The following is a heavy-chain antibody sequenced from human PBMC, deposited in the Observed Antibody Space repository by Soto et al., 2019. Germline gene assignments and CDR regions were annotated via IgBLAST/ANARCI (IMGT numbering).Heavy chain of an antibody. CDR2: ISVNGDST. CDR3: VKIAVPGTWVWFDP. D-gene: IGHD6-19*01. V-gene: IGHV3-64D*06. J-gene: IGHJ5*02. Sequence: GGSLRLSCSASGFTFSSCAMHWVRQAPGKGLEFVSAISVNGDSTYYADSVKGRFTISRDNSKNTLYLQMSSLRTEDTAVYYCVKIAVPGTWVWFDPWGQGTLVTVSS. CDR1: GFTFSSCA.